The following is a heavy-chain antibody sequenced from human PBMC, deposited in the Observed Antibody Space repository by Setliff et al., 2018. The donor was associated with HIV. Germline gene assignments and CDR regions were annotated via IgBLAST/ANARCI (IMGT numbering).Heavy chain of an antibody. J-gene: IGHJ5*02. Sequence: SETLSLTCTVSGGSISSSHYYWDWIRQPPGKGLEWIGSIYYSGSTFYNPSLKSRVTISLDTSKNQFSLKLSSMTAADTAVYYCARLEAVHYNWNNWFDPWGQGTLVTVSS. CDR2: IYYSGST. CDR1: GGSISSSHYY. D-gene: IGHD1-20*01. CDR3: ARLEAVHYNWNNWFDP. V-gene: IGHV4-39*07.